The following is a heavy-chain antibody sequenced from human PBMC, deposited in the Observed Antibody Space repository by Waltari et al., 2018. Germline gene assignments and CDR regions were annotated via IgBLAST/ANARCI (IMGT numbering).Heavy chain of an antibody. CDR1: GFHFSDYW. CDR2: IDQDGSKT. Sequence: EVQLVESGGGLVQPGGSLSLSCSASGFHFSDYWMSWVRQAPGKGLEWVANIDQDGSKTYDVDSVKGRFTISRDNTKNLVYLQMRGLRDDDTAVYYCGRDRGFVYWGQGALVAVSA. V-gene: IGHV3-7*03. CDR3: GRDRGFVY. J-gene: IGHJ4*02.